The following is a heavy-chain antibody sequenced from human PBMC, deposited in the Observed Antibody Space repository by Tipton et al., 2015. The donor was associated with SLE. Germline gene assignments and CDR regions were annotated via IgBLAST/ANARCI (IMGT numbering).Heavy chain of an antibody. J-gene: IGHJ4*02. CDR1: GFTFSSYE. CDR3: ARDRYYYGSGSFAD. CDR2: ISSSGSPI. D-gene: IGHD3-10*01. Sequence: GSLRLSCAASGFTFSSYEMNWVRQAPGQGMEWGSYISSSGSPIYYADSVKGRFTISSDNAKNSLYLQMNSLRAEDTAVYYCARDRYYYGSGSFADWGQGTPVTVSS. V-gene: IGHV3-48*03.